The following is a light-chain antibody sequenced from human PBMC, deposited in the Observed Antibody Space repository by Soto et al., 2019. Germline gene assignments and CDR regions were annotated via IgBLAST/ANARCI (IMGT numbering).Light chain of an antibody. V-gene: IGLV2-11*01. CDR1: SSDVGAYNY. CDR3: CSYAENYSYV. J-gene: IGLJ1*01. Sequence: QSVLAQPRSVSGSPGQSVTISCTGTSSDVGAYNYVSWYQQHPGKAPKLMTYDVSKRPSGVPDRFSGSKSGNTASLTISGLQAEDEADYYCCSYAENYSYVLGIGTKVTV. CDR2: DVS.